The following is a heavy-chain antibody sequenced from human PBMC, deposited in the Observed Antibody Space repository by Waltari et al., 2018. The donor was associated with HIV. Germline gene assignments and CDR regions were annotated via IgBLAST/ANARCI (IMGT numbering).Heavy chain of an antibody. D-gene: IGHD1-26*01. CDR1: GGHVSSSSYF. CDR3: ARHALRVGAAYWNFDL. CDR2: IYYTGRA. Sequence: QLQLQEAGPGLVKPSATLSLTCSVSGGHVSSSSYFWGWIRQPPGKGLEWVGRIYYTGRAYYNPSLKSRVTISVDTSKNQFSLKVTSVTAADTAVYYCARHALRVGAAYWNFDLWGRGTLVTVSS. J-gene: IGHJ2*01. V-gene: IGHV4-39*01.